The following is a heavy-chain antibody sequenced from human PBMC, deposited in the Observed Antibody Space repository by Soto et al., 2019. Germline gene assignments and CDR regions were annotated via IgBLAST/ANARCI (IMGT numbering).Heavy chain of an antibody. J-gene: IGHJ6*02. V-gene: IGHV4-61*01. Sequence: SETLSLTCTVSGGSVSSGSYYWSWIRQPPGKGLEWIGYIYYSGSTNYNPSLKSRVTISVDTSKNQFSLKLSSVTAADTAVYYCARDLVSDYDILTGYPCGMDVWGQGTTVTVSS. D-gene: IGHD3-9*01. CDR3: ARDLVSDYDILTGYPCGMDV. CDR2: IYYSGST. CDR1: GGSVSSGSYY.